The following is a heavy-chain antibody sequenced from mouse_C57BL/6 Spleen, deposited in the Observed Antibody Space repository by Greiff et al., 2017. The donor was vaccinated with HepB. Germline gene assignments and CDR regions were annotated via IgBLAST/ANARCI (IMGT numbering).Heavy chain of an antibody. J-gene: IGHJ1*03. D-gene: IGHD2-4*01. Sequence: VKLQQPGAELVKPGASVKMSCKASGYTFTSYWITWVKQRPGQGLEWIGDIYPGSGSTNYNEKFKSKATLTVDTSSSTAYMQLSSLTSEDSAVYYCARGSYDYDGYWYFDVWGTGTTVTVSS. V-gene: IGHV1-55*01. CDR3: ARGSYDYDGYWYFDV. CDR1: GYTFTSYW. CDR2: IYPGSGST.